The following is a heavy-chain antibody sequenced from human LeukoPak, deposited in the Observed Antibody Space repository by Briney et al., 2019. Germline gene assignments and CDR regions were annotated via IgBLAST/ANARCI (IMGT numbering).Heavy chain of an antibody. D-gene: IGHD2-15*01. V-gene: IGHV1-2*02. CDR3: ASEAFCAGGRCYLQRVSS. CDR1: GYTFTAYY. J-gene: IGHJ5*02. CDR2: IDANSGDT. Sequence: ASVKVSCKASGYTFTAYYIHWVRQAPGQGLEWMGGIDANSGDTKYAQKFQGRITISRDTSIGTAYLELSSLISDDTAVYYCASEAFCAGGRCYLQRVSSWGPGTLVTVSS.